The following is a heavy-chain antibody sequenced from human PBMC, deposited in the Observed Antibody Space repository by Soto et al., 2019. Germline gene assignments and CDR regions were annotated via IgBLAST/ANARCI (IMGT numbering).Heavy chain of an antibody. CDR3: AREGDYGDYVPNWFDP. CDR1: GYTFTGYY. Sequence: QVQLVQSGAEVKEPVASVKVSCKASGYTFTGYYMHWVRQAPGQGLEWMGWINPNSGGTNYAQKFQGWVTMTRDTSISTAYMELSRLRSDDTAVYYCAREGDYGDYVPNWFDPWGQGTLVTVSS. CDR2: INPNSGGT. D-gene: IGHD4-17*01. V-gene: IGHV1-2*04. J-gene: IGHJ5*02.